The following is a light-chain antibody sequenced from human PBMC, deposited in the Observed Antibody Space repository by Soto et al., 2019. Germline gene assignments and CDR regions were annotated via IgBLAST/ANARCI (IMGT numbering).Light chain of an antibody. Sequence: EIVMTQSPATLSVSPGERATLSCRASQSISSHLAWYQQQPGQAPRLLIYGASTRATGIPARFSGSGSGTDFTLNISSLQSEDSAIYYCQHYNDWPLAFGPGTKVEIK. J-gene: IGKJ3*01. CDR2: GAS. CDR1: QSISSH. V-gene: IGKV3-15*01. CDR3: QHYNDWPLA.